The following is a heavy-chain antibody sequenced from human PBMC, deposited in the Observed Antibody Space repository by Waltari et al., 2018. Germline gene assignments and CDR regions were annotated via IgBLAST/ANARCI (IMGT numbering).Heavy chain of an antibody. CDR3: ARHGVIAIRHFDY. CDR1: GYSISSGYY. D-gene: IGHD2-21*01. V-gene: IGHV4-38-2*01. J-gene: IGHJ4*02. CDR2: IYHSGST. Sequence: QVQLQESGPGLVKPSETLSLTCAVSGYSISSGYYWGWTRQPPGKGLEWIGSIYHSGSTYYNPSLKSRVTISVDTSKNQFSLKLSSVTAADTAVYYCARHGVIAIRHFDYWGQGTLVTVSS.